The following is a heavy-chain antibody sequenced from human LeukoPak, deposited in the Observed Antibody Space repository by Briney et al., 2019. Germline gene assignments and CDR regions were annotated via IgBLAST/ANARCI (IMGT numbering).Heavy chain of an antibody. CDR3: ARGGPAAIGDNWFDP. CDR1: GYTFTSYA. V-gene: IGHV1-3*01. D-gene: IGHD2-2*02. J-gene: IGHJ5*02. Sequence: ASVKVSCKASGYTFTSYAMHWVRQAPGQRLEWMGWINAGNGNTKYSQKFQGRVTITRDTSASTAYMELSSLRSEDTAVYYCARGGPAAIGDNWFDPWGQGTLVTVSS. CDR2: INAGNGNT.